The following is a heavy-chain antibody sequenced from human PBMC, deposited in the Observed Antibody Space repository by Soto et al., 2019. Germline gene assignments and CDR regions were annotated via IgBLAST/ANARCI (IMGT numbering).Heavy chain of an antibody. CDR3: ASYYCSSTSCYYFDY. V-gene: IGHV4-39*01. CDR1: GGSISSSSYY. J-gene: IGHJ4*02. D-gene: IGHD2-2*01. CDR2: IYYSGST. Sequence: SETLSLTCTVSGGSISSSSYYWGWIRQPPGKGLEWIGSIYYSGSTYYNPSLKSRVTISVDTSKNQFSLKLSSVTAADTAVYYCASYYCSSTSCYYFDYWGQGTLVTSPQ.